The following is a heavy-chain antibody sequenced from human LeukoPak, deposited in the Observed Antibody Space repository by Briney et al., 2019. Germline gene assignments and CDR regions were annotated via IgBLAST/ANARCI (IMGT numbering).Heavy chain of an antibody. D-gene: IGHD6-13*01. V-gene: IGHV3-30-3*01. CDR1: GFTFSSYA. CDR3: AKDDYHSSSWYYFDY. J-gene: IGHJ4*02. CDR2: ISYDGSNK. Sequence: GGSLRLSCAASGFTFSSYAMHWVRQAPGKGLEWVAVISYDGSNKYYADSVKGRFTISRDNSKNTLYLQMNSLRAEDTAVYYCAKDDYHSSSWYYFDYWGQGTLVTVSS.